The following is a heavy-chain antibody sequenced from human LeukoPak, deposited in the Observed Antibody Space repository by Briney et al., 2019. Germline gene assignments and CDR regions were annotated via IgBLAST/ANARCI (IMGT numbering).Heavy chain of an antibody. J-gene: IGHJ4*02. CDR1: GVSVSDYY. CDR3: ARSSGSYYNYYFDY. V-gene: IGHV4-59*02. D-gene: IGHD1-26*01. CDR2: IYYSGST. Sequence: SETLSLTCTVSGVSVSDYYWSWIRQPPGKGLDWIGNIYYSGSTNYNPSLKGRVTISVDTSKNQFSLKLASVTAADTAVYYCARSSGSYYNYYFDYWGQGSLVTVSS.